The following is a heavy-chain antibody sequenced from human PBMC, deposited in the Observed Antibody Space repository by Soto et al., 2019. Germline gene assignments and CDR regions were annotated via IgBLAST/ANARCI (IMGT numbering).Heavy chain of an antibody. CDR3: ATSYGTAWYTY. D-gene: IGHD6-13*01. CDR1: SDSVNSHY. J-gene: IGHJ4*02. Sequence: PXXTLSLTCSFSSDSVNSHYLTWIRQSPEKGLEWTPXMHYTXLSHHTTSPKXXLTLSADXXKNQSTLQLTSVPVADTAVYYCATSYGTAWYTYWGQGTQVTVSS. V-gene: IGHV4-59*02. CDR2: MHYTXLS.